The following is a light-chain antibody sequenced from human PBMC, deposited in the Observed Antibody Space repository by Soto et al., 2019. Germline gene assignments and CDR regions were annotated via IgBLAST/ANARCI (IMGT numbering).Light chain of an antibody. CDR3: SSYVGTNIYYV. CDR1: SSDVGGYNY. J-gene: IGLJ1*01. CDR2: EVS. V-gene: IGLV2-8*01. Sequence: QSALTQPPSASGSPGQSVAISCTGTSSDVGGYNYVSWYQQHPGKAPRLMIYEVSKRPSGVPDRFSGSKSGNTASLTVSGLQAEDEADYYCSSYVGTNIYYVFGTGTKVTVL.